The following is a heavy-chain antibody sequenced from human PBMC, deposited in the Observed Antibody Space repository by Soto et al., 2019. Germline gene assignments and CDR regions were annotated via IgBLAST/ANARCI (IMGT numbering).Heavy chain of an antibody. J-gene: IGHJ6*02. Sequence: PGGSLRLSCAASGFTFSNAWMNWVRQAPGKGLEWVGRIKSKTDGGTTDYAAPVKGRFTISRDDSKNTLYLQMNSLKTEDTAVYYCTTDQVYDSSGIGYYYGMDVWGQGTTVTVSS. CDR1: GFTFSNAW. CDR2: IKSKTDGGTT. D-gene: IGHD3-22*01. CDR3: TTDQVYDSSGIGYYYGMDV. V-gene: IGHV3-15*07.